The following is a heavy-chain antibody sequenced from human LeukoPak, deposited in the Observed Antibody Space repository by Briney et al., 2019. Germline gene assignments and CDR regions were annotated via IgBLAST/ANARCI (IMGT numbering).Heavy chain of an antibody. CDR2: PYTSENT. V-gene: IGHV4-4*07. D-gene: IGHD2-15*01. J-gene: IGHJ2*01. CDR1: GGAISNYY. CDR3: ARDRPAAYGSYWYFDL. Sequence: SETLSLTCSVSGGAISNYYWSWIRQPAGKGLEWIGRPYTSENTNYNPSLKIRVTISVDTSKNQFSLTLSSLTAADTAVYYCARDRPAAYGSYWYFDLWGRGTLVTVSS.